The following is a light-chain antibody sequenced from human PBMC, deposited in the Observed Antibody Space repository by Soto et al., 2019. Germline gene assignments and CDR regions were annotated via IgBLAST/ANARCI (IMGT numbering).Light chain of an antibody. J-gene: IGKJ1*01. V-gene: IGKV1-17*01. CDR3: LQHSSYPHT. Sequence: DIQMTQSPSSLAASVGDRVTITCRASQGIRSDLGWFQQKPGQAPKRLIYAATTLQSGVPSRFSGRGSGTEFTLTISSLQPEDFATYYCLQHSSYPHTFGRGTKVEMK. CDR2: AAT. CDR1: QGIRSD.